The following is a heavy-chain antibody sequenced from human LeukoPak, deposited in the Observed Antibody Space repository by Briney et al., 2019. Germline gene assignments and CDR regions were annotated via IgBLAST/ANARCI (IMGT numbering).Heavy chain of an antibody. CDR3: ASARYYFDS. CDR2: IKQDGSEK. V-gene: IGHV3-7*01. CDR1: GFTFSSSW. Sequence: GGSLRLSCAASGFTFSSSWMTWVRQAPGKGLKWVANIKQDGSEKYYVDSVKGRFTISRDNAKNSLYLQMNSLRAEDTAVYYCASARYYFDSWGQGTLVTVSS. J-gene: IGHJ4*02.